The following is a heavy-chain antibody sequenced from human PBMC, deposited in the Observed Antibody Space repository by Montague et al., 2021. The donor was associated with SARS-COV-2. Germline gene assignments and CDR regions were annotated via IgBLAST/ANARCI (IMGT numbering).Heavy chain of an antibody. CDR2: INSDGSST. Sequence: SLRLSCAASGFTFSNYWMHWVRQAPGKGLVWVSRINSDGSSTTYADSVKGRFTISRDNAKNTLYLQMNSLRAEDAAVYYCASDSRYSGYDSDYWGQGTLVTVSS. D-gene: IGHD5-12*01. CDR1: GFTFSNYW. CDR3: ASDSRYSGYDSDY. V-gene: IGHV3-74*01. J-gene: IGHJ4*02.